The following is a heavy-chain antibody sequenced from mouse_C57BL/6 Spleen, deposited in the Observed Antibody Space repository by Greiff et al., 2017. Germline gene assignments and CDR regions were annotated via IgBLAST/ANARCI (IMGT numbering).Heavy chain of an antibody. CDR1: GYTFTDYY. CDR3: ASPSGTNFDY. D-gene: IGHD3-1*01. J-gene: IGHJ2*01. CDR2: INPYNGST. Sequence: EVQLQQSGPVLVKPGASVKMSCKASGYTFTDYYMNWVKQSHGKSLEWIGVINPYNGSTSYNQKFKGKATLTVDKSSRKAYIELNSLTSADSAVYYCASPSGTNFDYWGQGTTLTVSS. V-gene: IGHV1-19*01.